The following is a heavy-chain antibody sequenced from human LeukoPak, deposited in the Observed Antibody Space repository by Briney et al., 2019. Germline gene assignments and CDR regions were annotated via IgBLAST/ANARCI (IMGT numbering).Heavy chain of an antibody. J-gene: IGHJ5*01. V-gene: IGHV3-30-3*02. D-gene: IGHD2-2*02. CDR2: ILKDGSNA. CDR3: AKNRIPTAITPDS. CDR1: AFTFDDFP. Sequence: GGSLRLSCTASAFTFDDFPMHWVRQAPGKGLDWVSLILKDGSNAFYADSVKGRFTISRDNSKNTLYLQMNSLRPEDTAVYYCAKNRIPTAITPDSWGRGTLVTVSS.